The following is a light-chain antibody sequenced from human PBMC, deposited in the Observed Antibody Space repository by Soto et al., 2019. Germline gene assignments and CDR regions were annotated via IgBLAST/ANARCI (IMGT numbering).Light chain of an antibody. CDR2: KAS. J-gene: IGKJ4*01. V-gene: IGKV1-5*03. CDR1: QTISAW. CDR3: QQYKTYPLT. Sequence: DIQMTQSPSTLSASVGDRVTITCRASQTISAWLAWYQQKPGKAPKLLIYKASSLEGGGPSRFSGSGSGTEFNITISSLQPDDFATYYCQQYKTYPLTFGGGTTVDIK.